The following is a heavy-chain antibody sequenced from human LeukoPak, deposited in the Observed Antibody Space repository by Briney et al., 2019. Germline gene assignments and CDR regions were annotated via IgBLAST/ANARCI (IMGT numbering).Heavy chain of an antibody. CDR3: ARGLGYYDSSDEGFDY. D-gene: IGHD3-22*01. Sequence: GRSLRLSCAASGFTFSSYGMHWVRQAPGKGLEWVAVISYDGSNKYYADSVKGRFTISRDNSKNTLYLQMNSLRAEDTAVYYCARGLGYYDSSDEGFDYWGQGTLVTVSS. V-gene: IGHV3-30*03. J-gene: IGHJ4*02. CDR1: GFTFSSYG. CDR2: ISYDGSNK.